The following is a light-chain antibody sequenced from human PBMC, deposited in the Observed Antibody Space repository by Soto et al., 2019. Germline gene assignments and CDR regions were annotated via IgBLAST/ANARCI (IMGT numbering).Light chain of an antibody. V-gene: IGKV1-39*01. CDR1: ETISTF. J-gene: IGKJ1*01. Sequence: DIQMTQSPFSLSASVGDRVTSTCRASETISTFLNWYQQKPGKAPKVLIFAASSLQSGVPSRFSGSGSGTDFTLTISRLEPEDCAVYYCQQYGSSSRTFGQGTKVDIK. CDR3: QQYGSSSRT. CDR2: AAS.